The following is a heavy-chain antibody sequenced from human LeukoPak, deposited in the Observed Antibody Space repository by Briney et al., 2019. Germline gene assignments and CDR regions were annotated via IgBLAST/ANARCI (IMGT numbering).Heavy chain of an antibody. J-gene: IGHJ4*02. CDR2: ISAYNGNT. CDR1: GYTFTSYG. V-gene: IGHV1-18*01. CDR3: ARATNPIYSSSPHPSDY. D-gene: IGHD6-13*01. Sequence: ASVKVSCKASGYTFTSYGISWVRQAPGQGLEWMGWISAYNGNTNYAQKLQGRVTMTTDTSTSTAYMELRSLRSDDTAVYYCARATNPIYSSSPHPSDYWGQGTLVTVSS.